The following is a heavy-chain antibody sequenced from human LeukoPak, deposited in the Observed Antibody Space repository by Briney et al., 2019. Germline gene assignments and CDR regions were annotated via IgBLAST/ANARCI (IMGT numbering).Heavy chain of an antibody. V-gene: IGHV1-46*01. CDR2: INPSGGST. CDR3: ARAYGSGVYYYYYMDV. CDR1: GYTFTSYY. Sequence: ASVKVSFKASGYTFTSYYMHWVRQAPGQGLEWMGIINPSGGSTSYAQKFQGRVTMTRDTSTSTVYMELSSLRSEDTPVYYCARAYGSGVYYYYYMDVWGKGTTVTISS. J-gene: IGHJ6*03. D-gene: IGHD3-10*01.